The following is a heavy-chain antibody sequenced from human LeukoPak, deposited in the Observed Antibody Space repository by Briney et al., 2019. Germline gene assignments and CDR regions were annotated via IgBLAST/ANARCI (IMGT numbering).Heavy chain of an antibody. V-gene: IGHV3-48*02. Sequence: GGSLRLSCAASGFTFSTYSMNWVRQAPGKGLEWVSYISGTSSLIYYADSVKGRFTISRDNAKNSLYLQMNSLRDEDAAVYYCVRDQFFSFDYWGQGTLVTVSS. CDR2: ISGTSSLI. CDR3: VRDQFFSFDY. CDR1: GFTFSTYS. D-gene: IGHD3-3*01. J-gene: IGHJ4*02.